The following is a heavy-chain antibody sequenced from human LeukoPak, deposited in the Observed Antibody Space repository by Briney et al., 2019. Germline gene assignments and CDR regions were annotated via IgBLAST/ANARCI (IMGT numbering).Heavy chain of an antibody. J-gene: IGHJ6*02. CDR3: ASQTRGPYYYYYGMDV. D-gene: IGHD2-2*01. V-gene: IGHV3-53*01. CDR1: GLTVSSNY. CDR2: IYSGGST. Sequence: QLGGSLRLSCAPSGLTVSSNYMSWVRQAPGKGREWVSVIYSGGSTYYADSVKGRFTISRDNSKNTLYLQMNSLRAEDTAVYYCASQTRGPYYYYYGMDVWGQGTTVTVSS.